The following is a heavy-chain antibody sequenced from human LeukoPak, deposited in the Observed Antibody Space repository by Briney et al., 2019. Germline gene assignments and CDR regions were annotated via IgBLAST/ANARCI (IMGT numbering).Heavy chain of an antibody. D-gene: IGHD3-10*01. V-gene: IGHV3-21*01. J-gene: IGHJ6*03. CDR1: GFTFSSYT. CDR3: ARDRGLRGYYYMDV. Sequence: GGSLRLSCAASGFTFSSYTMNWVRQAPGKGLEWVSSISSSSSYIFYADSVKGRFTISRDNAKNSLYLQMNSLRVEDTAVYYCARDRGLRGYYYMDVWGKGTTVTVSS. CDR2: ISSSSSYI.